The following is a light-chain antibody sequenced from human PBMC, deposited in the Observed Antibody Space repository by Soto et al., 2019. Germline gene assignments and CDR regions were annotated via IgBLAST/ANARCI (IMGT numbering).Light chain of an antibody. Sequence: EIVLTQSPATLSLSPGERAALSCRASQSVSRYLAWYQQKPGQAPRLLIYDASNRATVFPARFSGSGSGTGFTLTISSLEPEDFAVYYCHQRYIWPPLTFGGGTKVEIK. CDR2: DAS. CDR3: HQRYIWPPLT. CDR1: QSVSRY. J-gene: IGKJ4*01. V-gene: IGKV3-11*01.